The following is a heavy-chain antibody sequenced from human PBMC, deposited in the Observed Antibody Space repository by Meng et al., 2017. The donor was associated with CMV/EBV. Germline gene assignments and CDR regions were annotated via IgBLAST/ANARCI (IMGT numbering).Heavy chain of an antibody. D-gene: IGHD3-10*01. V-gene: IGHV4-59*01. J-gene: IGHJ5*02. CDR2: IYYSGST. Sequence: GSLRLSCTVSGGSISSYYWSWIRQPPGKGLEWIGYIYYSGSTNYNPSLKSRVTISVDTSKNQFSLKLSSVTAADTAVYYCATGGNWFDPWGQGTLVTVS. CDR3: ATGGNWFDP. CDR1: GGSISSYY.